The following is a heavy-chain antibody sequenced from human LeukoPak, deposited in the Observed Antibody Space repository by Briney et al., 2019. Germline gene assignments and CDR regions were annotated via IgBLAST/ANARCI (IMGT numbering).Heavy chain of an antibody. J-gene: IGHJ4*02. V-gene: IGHV4-59*01. Sequence: SETLSLTCTVSGGSISSYYWNWIRQPPGKGLEWIGYIYYSGSTNYNPSLKSRVTISVDTSKNQFSLKLSSVTAADTAVYYCARERRYCSGGSCLPGYYFDYWGQGTLVTVSS. CDR1: GGSISSYY. CDR3: ARERRYCSGGSCLPGYYFDY. CDR2: IYYSGST. D-gene: IGHD2-15*01.